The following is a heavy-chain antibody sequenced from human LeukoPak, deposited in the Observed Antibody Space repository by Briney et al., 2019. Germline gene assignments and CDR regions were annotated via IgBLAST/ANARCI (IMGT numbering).Heavy chain of an antibody. J-gene: IGHJ4*02. D-gene: IGHD5-12*01. Sequence: GGSLRLSCAASGFTFSSYWMTWVRQTPGKGLEWVANINQDGTEQYYVDSVKGRFTISRDNAKNSLYLQTNSLRAEDTAVYYCARALGAYASFWGQGTLVTVSS. CDR2: INQDGTEQ. CDR1: GFTFSSYW. V-gene: IGHV3-7*03. CDR3: ARALGAYASF.